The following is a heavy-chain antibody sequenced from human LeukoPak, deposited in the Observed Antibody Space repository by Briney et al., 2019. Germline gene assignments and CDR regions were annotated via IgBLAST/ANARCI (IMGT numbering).Heavy chain of an antibody. D-gene: IGHD3-3*01. J-gene: IGHJ5*02. CDR1: GFTFSSYE. Sequence: PGGSLRLSCAASGFTFSSYEMNWVRQAPGKGLEWVSFITGNSNYIYYADSVKGRFTISRDNAKNSLYLQMNSLRVEDTAVYYCARGARFLENNWFDPWGQGTLVTVSS. CDR3: ARGARFLENNWFDP. CDR2: ITGNSNYI. V-gene: IGHV3-21*01.